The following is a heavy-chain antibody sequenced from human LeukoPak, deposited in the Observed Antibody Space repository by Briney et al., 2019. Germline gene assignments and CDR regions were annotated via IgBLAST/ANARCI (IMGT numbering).Heavy chain of an antibody. CDR3: ARSRITMVRGVIIKYGMDV. V-gene: IGHV4-34*12. CDR2: IINSGST. CDR1: GGSFSGYY. Sequence: SETLSLTCAVYGGSFSGYYWSWIRQPPGKGLEWIGEIINSGSTNYNPSLKSRVTISVDTSKNQFSLKLSSVTAADTAVYYCARSRITMVRGVIIKYGMDVWGQGTTVTVSS. D-gene: IGHD3-10*01. J-gene: IGHJ6*02.